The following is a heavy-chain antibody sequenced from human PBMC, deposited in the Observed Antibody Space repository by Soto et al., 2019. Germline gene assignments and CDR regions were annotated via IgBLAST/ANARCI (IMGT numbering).Heavy chain of an antibody. V-gene: IGHV3-30*03. J-gene: IGHJ4*02. Sequence: QVQLVESGGGVVQPGRSLRLSCAASGSTFSNYGIHWVRQAPGKGLEWVAVISYDGSNKNYADSVKGRFTISRDNSKNTLYLQMNSLRAEDTAVYYCARDTYYYDSSGYYVFDYWGQGTLVTVTS. CDR3: ARDTYYYDSSGYYVFDY. CDR1: GSTFSNYG. D-gene: IGHD3-22*01. CDR2: ISYDGSNK.